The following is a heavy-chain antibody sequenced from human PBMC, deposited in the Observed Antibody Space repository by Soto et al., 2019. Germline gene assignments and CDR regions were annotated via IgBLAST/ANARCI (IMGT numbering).Heavy chain of an antibody. CDR1: GGTFSSYA. V-gene: IGHV1-69*13. CDR3: ASHGIAAAGWVYFDY. D-gene: IGHD6-13*01. CDR2: IIPIFGTA. J-gene: IGHJ4*02. Sequence: ASVKVSCKASGGTFSSYATSWVRQAPGQGLEWMGGIIPIFGTANYAQKFQGRVTITADESTSTAYMELSSLRSEDTAVYYCASHGIAAAGWVYFDYWGQGTLVTVSS.